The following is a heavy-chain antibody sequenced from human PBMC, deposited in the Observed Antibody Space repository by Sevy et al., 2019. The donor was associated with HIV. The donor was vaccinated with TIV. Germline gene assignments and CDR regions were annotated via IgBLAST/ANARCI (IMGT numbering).Heavy chain of an antibody. CDR3: ASGAHLPLDGFHV. CDR1: AYRIFNNW. V-gene: IGHV5-51*01. J-gene: IGHJ3*01. D-gene: IGHD1-26*01. Sequence: GESLEISCKGSAYRIFNNWVAWVRQMSGKGLEWMGMIYPGNSDTSYSPSFQGQVTISADNSIGTAYLQWNSLKPSDTATYYCASGAHLPLDGFHVWGQGTMVTVSS. CDR2: IYPGNSDT.